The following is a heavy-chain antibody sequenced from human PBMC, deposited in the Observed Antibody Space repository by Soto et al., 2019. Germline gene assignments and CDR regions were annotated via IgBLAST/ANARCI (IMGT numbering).Heavy chain of an antibody. V-gene: IGHV3-74*01. Sequence: EVQLVESGGGLVQPGGSLRLSCAASGFTFNSYWMHWVRQAPGKGLVWVARINADGGTTTYADSVKGRFTISRDNAKNTLYLQMNSLRAEDTAVYFCATVATHSYTWIDPWGQGTLVTISS. D-gene: IGHD3-3*02. CDR1: GFTFNSYW. CDR3: ATVATHSYTWIDP. CDR2: INADGGTT. J-gene: IGHJ5*02.